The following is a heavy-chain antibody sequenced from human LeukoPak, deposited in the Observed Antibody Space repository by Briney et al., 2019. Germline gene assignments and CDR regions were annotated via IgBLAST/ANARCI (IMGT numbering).Heavy chain of an antibody. Sequence: SETLSLTCTVSGGSISSSSYYWGWIRQPPGKGLEWIGSIYYSGSTYYNPSLKSRDTISVDTSKNQSSLKLSSVTAADTAVYYCARSRGATRAFYFDYWGQGTLVTVSS. CDR1: GGSISSSSYY. V-gene: IGHV4-39*07. J-gene: IGHJ4*02. CDR3: ARSRGATRAFYFDY. CDR2: IYYSGST. D-gene: IGHD1-26*01.